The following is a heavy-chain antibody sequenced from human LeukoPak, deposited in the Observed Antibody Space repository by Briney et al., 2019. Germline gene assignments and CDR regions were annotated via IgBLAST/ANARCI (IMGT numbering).Heavy chain of an antibody. V-gene: IGHV3-21*01. CDR2: ISSSSSYI. J-gene: IGHJ4*02. CDR1: GFTFSSYT. Sequence: GGSLKFSCKASGFTFSSYTMSWVRQAPGQGLEWVSSISSSSSYIYYAESVKGRFTISRDNAKNSLYLQMNSLRAEDTAVYYCARDRGPMTTAHWGQGTLVTVSS. CDR3: ARDRGPMTTAH. D-gene: IGHD4-17*01.